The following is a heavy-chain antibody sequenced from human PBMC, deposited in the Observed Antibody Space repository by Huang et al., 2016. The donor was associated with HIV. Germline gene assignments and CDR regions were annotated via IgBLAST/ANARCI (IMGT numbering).Heavy chain of an antibody. Sequence: QVQLVASGGGVVQPGRSLRLSCAASGFPFNNHAMPWVRQAPGKGLDWVAVISNEGSNNYYADSVKGRFTISRDSSKSTLFLHMTSLRTEDTAVYYCARAKDTWDAYDIWGQGTMVIVSS. D-gene: IGHD5-18*01. CDR1: GFPFNNHA. CDR3: ARAKDTWDAYDI. J-gene: IGHJ3*02. CDR2: ISNEGSNN. V-gene: IGHV3-30-3*01.